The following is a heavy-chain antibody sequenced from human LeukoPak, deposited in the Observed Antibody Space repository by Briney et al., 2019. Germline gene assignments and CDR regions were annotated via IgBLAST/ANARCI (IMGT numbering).Heavy chain of an antibody. J-gene: IGHJ5*02. V-gene: IGHV1-69*06. CDR1: GGTFSSYA. CDR3: ARDQGNSYGYDH. CDR2: IIPIFGTA. D-gene: IGHD5-18*01. Sequence: SVKVSRKASGGTFSSYAISWVRQAPGQGLDWMGGIIPIFGTANYAQKFQGRVTITADKSTSTAYMELSSLGSEDTGVYYCARDQGNSYGYDHWGQGTLVTVSS.